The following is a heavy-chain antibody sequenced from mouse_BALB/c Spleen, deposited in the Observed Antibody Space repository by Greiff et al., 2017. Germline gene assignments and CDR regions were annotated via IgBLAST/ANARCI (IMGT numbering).Heavy chain of an antibody. Sequence: EVQGVESGGGLVQPGGSMKLSCVASGFTFSNYWMNWVRQSPEKGLEWVAEIRLKSNNYATHYAESVKGRFTISRDDSKSSVYLQMNNLRAEDTGIYYCTRRAARAYFDYWGQGTTLTVSS. CDR3: TRRAARAYFDY. J-gene: IGHJ2*01. D-gene: IGHD3-1*01. CDR1: GFTFSNYW. CDR2: IRLKSNNYAT. V-gene: IGHV6-6*02.